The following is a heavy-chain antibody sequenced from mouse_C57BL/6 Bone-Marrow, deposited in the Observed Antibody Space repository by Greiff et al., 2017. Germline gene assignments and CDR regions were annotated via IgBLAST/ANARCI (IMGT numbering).Heavy chain of an antibody. Sequence: LVESGAELVRPGASVKLSCKASGYTFTDYYINWVKQRPGQGLEWIARIYPGSGNTYYNEKFKGKATLTAEKSSSTAYMQLSSLTSEDSAVYFCARDGAQATFAYWGQGTLVTVSA. CDR3: ARDGAQATFAY. V-gene: IGHV1-76*01. J-gene: IGHJ3*01. D-gene: IGHD3-2*02. CDR2: IYPGSGNT. CDR1: GYTFTDYY.